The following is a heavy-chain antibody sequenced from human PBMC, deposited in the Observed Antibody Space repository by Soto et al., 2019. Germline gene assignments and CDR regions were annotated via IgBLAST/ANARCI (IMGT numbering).Heavy chain of an antibody. D-gene: IGHD2-21*01. V-gene: IGHV5-51*01. Sequence: GESLKISYKGFGYSFTNHWIGWVRQMPGKGLEWMGFIYPDDSDTRYSPSFQGQVTISADKSITTAYLQWSSLKASDTAMYYCARGIVVVNVTNAFDIWGQGTVVTVSS. CDR1: GYSFTNHW. CDR3: ARGIVVVNVTNAFDI. CDR2: IYPDDSDT. J-gene: IGHJ3*02.